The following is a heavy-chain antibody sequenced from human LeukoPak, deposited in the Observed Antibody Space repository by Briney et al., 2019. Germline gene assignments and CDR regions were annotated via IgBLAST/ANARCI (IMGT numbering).Heavy chain of an antibody. J-gene: IGHJ4*02. Sequence: SETLSLTWAVYGGSFSGYYWSWIRQPPEKGLEWIGEINHSGSTNYNPSLKSRVTISVDTSKNQFSLKLSSVTAADTAVYYCARGRNYYDSSGYSDYWGQGTLVTVSS. D-gene: IGHD3-22*01. CDR2: INHSGST. CDR3: ARGRNYYDSSGYSDY. CDR1: GGSFSGYY. V-gene: IGHV4-34*01.